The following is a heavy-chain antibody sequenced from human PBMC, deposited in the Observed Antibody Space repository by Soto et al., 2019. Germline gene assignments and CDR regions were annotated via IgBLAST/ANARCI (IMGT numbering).Heavy chain of an antibody. Sequence: SETLSLTCSVSGYSVTSSDYYWARIRQPPGKGLEWIGSMFYSGLTYYNPSLKSRVTMSVDTSKTQFSVRLKSVTAADTAVYYCAPLSVSLSGPYGIHVWGQGTTVTVSS. D-gene: IGHD2-15*01. CDR1: GYSVTSSDYY. J-gene: IGHJ6*02. CDR2: MFYSGLT. CDR3: APLSVSLSGPYGIHV. V-gene: IGHV4-39*01.